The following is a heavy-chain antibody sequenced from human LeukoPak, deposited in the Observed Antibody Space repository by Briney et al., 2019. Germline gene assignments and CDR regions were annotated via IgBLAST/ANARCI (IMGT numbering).Heavy chain of an antibody. V-gene: IGHV3-30*03. J-gene: IGHJ4*02. CDR3: ARDPDSSGWYRFDY. CDR2: ISYDGSNK. Sequence: GGSLRLSCAASGFTFSSYGMHWVRQAPGKGLEWVAVISYDGSNKYYADSVKGRFTISRDNSKYTLFLQMNSLRAEDTAVYYCARDPDSSGWYRFDYWGQGTLVTVSS. CDR1: GFTFSSYG. D-gene: IGHD6-19*01.